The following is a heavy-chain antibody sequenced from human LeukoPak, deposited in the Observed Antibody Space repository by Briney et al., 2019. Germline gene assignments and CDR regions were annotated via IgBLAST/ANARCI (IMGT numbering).Heavy chain of an antibody. D-gene: IGHD3/OR15-3a*01. V-gene: IGHV3-48*01. J-gene: IGHJ6*03. CDR3: ARVYRNEEDFWTPNNYMDV. CDR1: GFTFSDYN. Sequence: PGGSLRLSCAASGFTFSDYNMNWLRQAPGKGLEWASYISSGSNTIQYADSEKGQFTISRDNAKNSLYLQMNSLIAEDTAVYYCARVYRNEEDFWTPNNYMDVWGKGATVTVSS. CDR2: ISSGSNTI.